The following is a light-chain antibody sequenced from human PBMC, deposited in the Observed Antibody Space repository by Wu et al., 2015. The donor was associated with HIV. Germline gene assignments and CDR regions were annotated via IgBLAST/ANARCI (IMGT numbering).Light chain of an antibody. CDR1: QRVATN. CDR3: QQYNNWPPLT. CDR2: DTS. Sequence: EIVMTQSPATLSASPGEEVTLSCRANQRVATNLAWYQQKPGQAPRLLIYDTSTRAAGIPARFSGSGSGTEFALTISSLQSEDSAVYYCQQYNNWPPLTFGGGTKVEIE. V-gene: IGKV3-15*01. J-gene: IGKJ4*01.